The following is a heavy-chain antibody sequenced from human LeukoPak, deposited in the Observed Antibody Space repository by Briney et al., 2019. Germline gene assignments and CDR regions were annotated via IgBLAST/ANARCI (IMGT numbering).Heavy chain of an antibody. V-gene: IGHV3-53*01. Sequence: GGSLRLSCADSGFTFSRYWMHWVRQTPGKGLEWVSVIYSGGSTYYADSVKGRFTISRDNSKNTLYLQMNSLRAEDTAVYYCAKEHDFWSGYSDTAYWGQGTLVTVSS. CDR2: IYSGGST. CDR1: GFTFSRYW. CDR3: AKEHDFWSGYSDTAY. D-gene: IGHD3-3*01. J-gene: IGHJ4*02.